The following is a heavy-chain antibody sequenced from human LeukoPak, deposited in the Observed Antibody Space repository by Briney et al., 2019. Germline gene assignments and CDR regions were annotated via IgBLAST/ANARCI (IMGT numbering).Heavy chain of an antibody. J-gene: IGHJ4*02. CDR3: AKDPRGTAISFDY. D-gene: IGHD3-16*01. Sequence: ASVKVSCKASGYTFTSFYMHWVRQAPGQGLEWMGVINPSGGTTTYAQKFQGRVTMTRDTSTSTVYMELSSLRAEDTAVYHCAKDPRGTAISFDYWGQGTLVTVSS. CDR1: GYTFTSFY. CDR2: INPSGGTT. V-gene: IGHV1-46*01.